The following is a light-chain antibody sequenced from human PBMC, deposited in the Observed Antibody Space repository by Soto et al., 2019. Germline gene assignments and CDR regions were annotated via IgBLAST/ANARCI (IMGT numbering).Light chain of an antibody. Sequence: DIQMPQSPSTLSASVGGSVTITCRASESISRSLAWYQQKPGKAPKLLIYKASTLESGVPSRFSGSGSGTEFTLTISSLQPDDFATYDCQLYSSYSFTFGQGTKLEIK. J-gene: IGKJ2*01. CDR3: QLYSSYSFT. CDR1: ESISRS. V-gene: IGKV1-5*03. CDR2: KAS.